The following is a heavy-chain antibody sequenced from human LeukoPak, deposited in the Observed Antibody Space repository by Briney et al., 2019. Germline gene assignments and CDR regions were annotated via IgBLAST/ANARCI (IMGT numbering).Heavy chain of an antibody. Sequence: GGSLRLSCAASGFTLSSSGMHWVRQAPGKGLEWVAVIWGDENHKYYGDSVRGRFTISRDNAKNTLYLQMNSLRAEDTAVYYCAREEYLYYYYGMDVWGQGTTVTVSS. J-gene: IGHJ6*02. D-gene: IGHD2-2*02. CDR2: IWGDENHK. V-gene: IGHV3-33*01. CDR1: GFTLSSSG. CDR3: AREEYLYYYYGMDV.